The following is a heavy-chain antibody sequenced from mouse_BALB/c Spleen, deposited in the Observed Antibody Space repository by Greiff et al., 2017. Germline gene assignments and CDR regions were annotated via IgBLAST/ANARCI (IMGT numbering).Heavy chain of an antibody. CDR2: IDPANGNT. CDR1: GFNIKDTY. J-gene: IGHJ4*01. D-gene: IGHD1-1*01. CDR3: ALIDVDY. Sequence: EVQLQQSGAELVKPGASVKLSCTASGFNIKDTYMHWVKQRPEQGLEWIGRIDPANGNTKYDPKFQGKATITADTSSNTAYLQLSRLTAEDTAVYYCALIDVDYWGQGTSVTVSS. V-gene: IGHV14-3*02.